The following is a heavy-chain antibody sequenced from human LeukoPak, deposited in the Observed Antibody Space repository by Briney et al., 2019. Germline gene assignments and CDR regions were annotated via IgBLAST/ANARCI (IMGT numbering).Heavy chain of an antibody. CDR1: GGSINNFY. V-gene: IGHV4-59*08. J-gene: IGHJ6*02. CDR2: IFYSGST. Sequence: PSETLSLTCTVSGGSINNFYWSWIRQPPGKGLEWIGYIFYSGSTNYKPSLESRVTISIDTSKNQFSLKVNSLTAADTAVYYCARTGYYASGSSYYYGMDVWGQETTVTVSS. CDR3: ARTGYYASGSSYYYGMDV. D-gene: IGHD3-10*01.